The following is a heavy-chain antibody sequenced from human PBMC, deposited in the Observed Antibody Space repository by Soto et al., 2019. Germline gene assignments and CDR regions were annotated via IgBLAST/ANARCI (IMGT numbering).Heavy chain of an antibody. CDR2: IIPIFGTA. Sequence: QVQLMQSGAEVKKPGSSVKVSCKASGGTFSSYAISWVRQAPGQGLEWMGGIIPIFGTANYAQKFQGRVTITADESTSTAYMELSSLRSEDTAVYYCASRVQDIVVVPAAMGLGVYYGMDVWGQGTTVTVSS. J-gene: IGHJ6*02. CDR1: GGTFSSYA. D-gene: IGHD2-2*01. V-gene: IGHV1-69*01. CDR3: ASRVQDIVVVPAAMGLGVYYGMDV.